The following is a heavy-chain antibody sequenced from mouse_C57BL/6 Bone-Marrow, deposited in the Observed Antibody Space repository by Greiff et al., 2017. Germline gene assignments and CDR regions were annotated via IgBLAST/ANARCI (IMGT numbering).Heavy chain of an antibody. V-gene: IGHV1-81*01. J-gene: IGHJ2*01. CDR2: IYPRSGNT. CDR1: GYTFTSYG. D-gene: IGHD1-1*01. CDR3: ARMDYGSPFDY. Sequence: QVQLKESGAELARPGASVKLSCKASGYTFTSYGISWVKQRTGQGLEWIGEIYPRSGNTYYNEKFKGKATLTADKSSSTAYMELRSLTSEDSAVYFWARMDYGSPFDYWGQGTTLTVSS.